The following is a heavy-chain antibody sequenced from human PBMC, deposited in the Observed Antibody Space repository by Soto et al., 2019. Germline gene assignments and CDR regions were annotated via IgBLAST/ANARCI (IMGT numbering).Heavy chain of an antibody. Sequence: SETLSLTCTVSGGSISSYYWSWIRQPPGKGLEWIGYIYYSGSTNYNPSLKSRVTISVDTSKNQFSLKLSSVTAADTAVYYCATYCSGGSCYEASFDYWGQGTLVTVSS. CDR1: GGSISSYY. CDR3: ATYCSGGSCYEASFDY. CDR2: IYYSGST. D-gene: IGHD2-15*01. V-gene: IGHV4-59*01. J-gene: IGHJ4*02.